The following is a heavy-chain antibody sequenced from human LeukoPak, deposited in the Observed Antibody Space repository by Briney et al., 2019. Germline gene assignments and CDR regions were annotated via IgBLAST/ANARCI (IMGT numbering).Heavy chain of an antibody. CDR2: IKQDGSEK. Sequence: PGGSLRLSCAATGFSFRSYWMNWVRQAPGKGLEWLAIIKQDGSEKHYKGSVEGRFTISRDNAQNSLHLQMNSLRAEDTAVYYCAGGSGYLITSWGQGTPVTVSS. D-gene: IGHD3-9*01. CDR1: GFSFRSYW. V-gene: IGHV3-7*01. CDR3: AGGSGYLITS. J-gene: IGHJ5*02.